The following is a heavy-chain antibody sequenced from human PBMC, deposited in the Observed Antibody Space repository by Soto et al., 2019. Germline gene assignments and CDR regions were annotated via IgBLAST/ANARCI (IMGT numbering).Heavy chain of an antibody. D-gene: IGHD6-19*01. CDR1: GFTFSSYW. CDR3: ARPREEQWPDRDFDY. CDR2: INQDGSEK. J-gene: IGHJ4*02. Sequence: GGSLRLSCAASGFTFSSYWMAWVRQAPGKGLEWVANINQDGSEKYYVDSVKGRITISRDNDKNSLYLQMNSLGAEDTAVYYCARPREEQWPDRDFDYWGQGTLVTVSS. V-gene: IGHV3-7*01.